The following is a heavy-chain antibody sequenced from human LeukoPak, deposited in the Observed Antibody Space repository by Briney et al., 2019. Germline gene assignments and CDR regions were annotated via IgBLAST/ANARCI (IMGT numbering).Heavy chain of an antibody. CDR3: ARAYQRLGGLSFPDQ. CDR1: GYTFTDYY. D-gene: IGHD3-16*02. Sequence: VASVKVSCKASGYTFTDYYMHWVRQAPGQGLEWMGWINPNTGNPTYAQGFTGRFVFSLDTSVSTTYLQISSLKAEDTAVYYCARAYQRLGGLSFPDQWGQGTLVSVSS. V-gene: IGHV7-4-1*02. CDR2: INPNTGNP. J-gene: IGHJ5*02.